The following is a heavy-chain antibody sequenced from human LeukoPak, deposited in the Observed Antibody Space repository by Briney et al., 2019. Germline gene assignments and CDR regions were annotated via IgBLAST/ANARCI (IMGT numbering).Heavy chain of an antibody. D-gene: IGHD6-19*01. CDR2: IYYSGST. CDR3: ARGGSSSGWYLREYFQH. Sequence: PSETLSLTCTVSGGSISSYYWSWIRQPPGKGLEWIGYIYYSGSTNYNPSLKSRVTISVDTSKNQFSLKLSSVTAADTAVYYCARGGSSSGWYLREYFQHWGQGTLVTVCS. V-gene: IGHV4-59*01. J-gene: IGHJ1*01. CDR1: GGSISSYY.